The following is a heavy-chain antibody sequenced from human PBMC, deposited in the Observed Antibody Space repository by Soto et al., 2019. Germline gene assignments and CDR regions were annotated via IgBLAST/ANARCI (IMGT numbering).Heavy chain of an antibody. Sequence: GGSLRLSCTASGFTFSRHAMTWVRQAPGKGLEWVSGLSDSSGSIYYADSVKGRFTISRDNSMNTLYLQMNTLRAEDTVIYYCAKVSSSWYAGFFDLWGQGTLVTVSS. D-gene: IGHD6-13*01. CDR1: GFTFSRHA. CDR3: AKVSSSWYAGFFDL. CDR2: LSDSSGSI. V-gene: IGHV3-23*01. J-gene: IGHJ4*02.